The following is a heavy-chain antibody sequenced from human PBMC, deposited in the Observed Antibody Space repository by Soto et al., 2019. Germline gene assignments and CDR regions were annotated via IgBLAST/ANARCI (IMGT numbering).Heavy chain of an antibody. D-gene: IGHD3-10*02. J-gene: IGHJ6*02. CDR3: TRIPGTCFSDYYYFGMDV. Sequence: QVTWKESGPVLLKPTETLTLTCTVSGFSLTIPRLGVSWFRQPPVKALEWLAHIFSDDDKSYSTSLQSRLTISQDTSKRQVVLSMTNMEPADTATYYCTRIPGTCFSDYYYFGMDVWGHGANVTVAS. V-gene: IGHV2-26*01. CDR1: GFSLTIPRLG. CDR2: IFSDDDK.